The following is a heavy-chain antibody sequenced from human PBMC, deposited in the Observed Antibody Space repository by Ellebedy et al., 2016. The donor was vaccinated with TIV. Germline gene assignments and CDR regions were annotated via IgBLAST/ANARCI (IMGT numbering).Heavy chain of an antibody. CDR1: GFTFNSHA. Sequence: PGGSLRLSCATSGFTFNSHAMSWVRQAPGKGLEWVSAISGSGAPISYADSVKGRFTISRDNAKNSLYLQMNSLRANDTAVYYCARGYGLDVWGQGTTVTVSS. J-gene: IGHJ6*02. CDR3: ARGYGLDV. CDR2: ISGSGAPI. V-gene: IGHV3-23*01.